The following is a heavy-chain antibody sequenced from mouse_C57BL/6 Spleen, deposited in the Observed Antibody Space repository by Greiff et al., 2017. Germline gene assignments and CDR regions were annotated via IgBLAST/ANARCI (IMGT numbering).Heavy chain of an antibody. Sequence: EVQLQHSGPELVKPGASVKISCKASGYSFTGYYMNWVKQSPDKSLVWIGEIHPSTGGTTYKQKFKAKATLTVDKSSSTAYMQLKSLTSADSAVYCWARGSNYEEYCAMDVWGQGTSVTVSS. CDR2: IHPSTGGT. D-gene: IGHD2-5*01. J-gene: IGHJ4*01. CDR1: GYSFTGYY. CDR3: ARGSNYEEYCAMDV. V-gene: IGHV1-42*01.